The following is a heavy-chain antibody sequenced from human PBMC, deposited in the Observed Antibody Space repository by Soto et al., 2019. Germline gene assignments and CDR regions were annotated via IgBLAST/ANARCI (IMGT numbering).Heavy chain of an antibody. D-gene: IGHD1-26*01. V-gene: IGHV1-69*06. CDR1: GGTFSTYS. CDR2: IIPIFVTA. J-gene: IGHJ4*02. Sequence: QVQLVQSGAEVKKPGSSVKVSCKTSGGTFSTYSIVWVRQAPGEGLEWMGGIIPIFVTANYAQKFQDRVTITADKSTNRAFMELSSLKSEDTAMYYCASSSGNNYGVGTNYYFDYWGQGTLVTVSS. CDR3: ASSSGNNYGVGTNYYFDY.